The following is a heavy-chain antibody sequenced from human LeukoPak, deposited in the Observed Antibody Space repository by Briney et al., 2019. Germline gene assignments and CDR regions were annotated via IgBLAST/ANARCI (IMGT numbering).Heavy chain of an antibody. CDR3: ARAQYWFGQWWFDP. Sequence: ASVKVSCKASEYTFTGYYLHWVRPVPGHGFEWMGYINPNTGGTDYAQTFQGRVTMTRDVSIDTAYMSLSSLRFDDTAVYYCARAQYWFGQWWFDPWGQGTLVTVSS. CDR2: INPNTGGT. D-gene: IGHD3-10*01. CDR1: EYTFTGYY. V-gene: IGHV1-2*02. J-gene: IGHJ5*02.